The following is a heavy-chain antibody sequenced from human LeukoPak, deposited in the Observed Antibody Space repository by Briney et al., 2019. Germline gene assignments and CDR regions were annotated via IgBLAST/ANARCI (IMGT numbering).Heavy chain of an antibody. CDR3: ARDRWYSSRWYSNAFDT. J-gene: IGHJ3*02. CDR2: IKQDGSEK. D-gene: IGHD6-13*01. Sequence: SGGSLRLSCAASGFTFSSYWMSWVRQVPGKGLEWVANIKQDGSEKYYVDSVKGRFTISRDDAKNSLYLQMNSLRAEDTAVYYCARDRWYSSRWYSNAFDTWGQGTMVTVSS. CDR1: GFTFSSYW. V-gene: IGHV3-7*04.